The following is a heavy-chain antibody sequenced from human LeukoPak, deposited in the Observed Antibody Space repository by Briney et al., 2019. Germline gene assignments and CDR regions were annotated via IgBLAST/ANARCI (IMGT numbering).Heavy chain of an antibody. Sequence: ASVKVSCKASGYTFTDYYMHWVRQAPGQGLEWLGWINPNSGGANYAQKLQGRVTMTTDTSTSPAYLELRSLRSDDTAVYYCARDGGIAARSFDYWGQGTLVTVSS. CDR2: INPNSGGA. J-gene: IGHJ4*02. CDR3: ARDGGIAARSFDY. V-gene: IGHV1-2*02. D-gene: IGHD6-6*01. CDR1: GYTFTDYY.